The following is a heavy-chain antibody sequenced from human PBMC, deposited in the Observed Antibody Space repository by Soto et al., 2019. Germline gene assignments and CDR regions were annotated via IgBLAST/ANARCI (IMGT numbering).Heavy chain of an antibody. D-gene: IGHD5-12*01. CDR1: GGTFSSYA. Sequence: EASVKVSCKASGGTFSSYAISWVRQAPGQGLEWMGGIIPIFGTANYAQKFQGRVTITADESTSTAYMELSSLRSEDTAVYYCARYSGYDYYFDYWGQGTLVTVSS. V-gene: IGHV1-69*13. CDR3: ARYSGYDYYFDY. J-gene: IGHJ4*02. CDR2: IIPIFGTA.